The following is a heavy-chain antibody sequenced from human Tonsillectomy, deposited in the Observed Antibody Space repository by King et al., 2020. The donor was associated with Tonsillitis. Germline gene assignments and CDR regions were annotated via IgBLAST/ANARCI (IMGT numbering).Heavy chain of an antibody. CDR3: AKDDISGSLLHQ. CDR2: IRYDGTNN. D-gene: IGHD3-3*01. CDR1: GFTFSTYG. J-gene: IGHJ4*02. V-gene: IGHV3-30*02. Sequence: VQLVESGGGVVQPGGSLRLSCAASGFTFSTYGMHWVRQAPGKGLEWVTFIRYDGTNNSYADSVKGRFTISRDNSKNSLYLQMNSLRAEDTAVYYCAKDDISGSLLHQWGQGTLVTVSS.